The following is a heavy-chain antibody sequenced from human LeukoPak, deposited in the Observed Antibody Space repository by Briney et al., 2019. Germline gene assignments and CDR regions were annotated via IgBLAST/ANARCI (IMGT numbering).Heavy chain of an antibody. CDR1: GFTFSGYN. V-gene: IGHV3-48*01. D-gene: IGHD4-23*01. Sequence: PGGSLSLSCAVSGFTFSGYNMNWVRQAPGKGLEWIAYISSTSVIYYADSLKGRFTISRDNAKNSLYLQMNSLRVDDTAVYYCAREGDGGNSGFAYWGQGTLVTVSS. J-gene: IGHJ4*02. CDR2: ISSTSVI. CDR3: AREGDGGNSGFAY.